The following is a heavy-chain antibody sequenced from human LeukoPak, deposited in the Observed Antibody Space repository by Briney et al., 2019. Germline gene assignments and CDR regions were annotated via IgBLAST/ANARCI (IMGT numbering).Heavy chain of an antibody. V-gene: IGHV3-30-3*01. D-gene: IGHD6-13*01. J-gene: IGHJ5*02. CDR3: ARDSVSSIFPRQFDH. Sequence: GKSLRLSCVASGFTFNHYVMHWVRQAPGKGLEWVAVISKDGSAKFYADSVKGRFTISRDNSKNTLYLETDSLRAEDSAVYFCARDSVSSIFPRQFDHWGQGTLVTVSS. CDR2: ISKDGSAK. CDR1: GFTFNHYV.